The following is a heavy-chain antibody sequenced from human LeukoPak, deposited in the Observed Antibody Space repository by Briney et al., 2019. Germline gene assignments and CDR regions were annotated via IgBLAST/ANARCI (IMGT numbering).Heavy chain of an antibody. D-gene: IGHD5-18*01. V-gene: IGHV1-2*02. Sequence: ASVKVSCKASGYTFSDYYMHWVRQAPGQGLEWMGWVNPNSGKTHYAQKFQDRVTMTRDTSISTAFLELNSLRSDDSAVYYCAREGATAKDVNWFDPWGQGTLVTVSS. CDR2: VNPNSGKT. CDR3: AREGATAKDVNWFDP. CDR1: GYTFSDYY. J-gene: IGHJ5*02.